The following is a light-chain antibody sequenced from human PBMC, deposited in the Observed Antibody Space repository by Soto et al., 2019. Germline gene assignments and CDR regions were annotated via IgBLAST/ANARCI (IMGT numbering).Light chain of an antibody. CDR2: DAS. CDR3: QQYNSYAT. J-gene: IGKJ1*01. V-gene: IGKV1-5*01. CDR1: QSISSW. Sequence: DIQMTQSPSTLSASVGDRVTITCRASQSISSWLAWYQQKPGKAPKLLIYDASSLESEVPSRFSGSGSGTEFTLTISSLQTDDFATYYCQQYNSYATCGQGTKVEIK.